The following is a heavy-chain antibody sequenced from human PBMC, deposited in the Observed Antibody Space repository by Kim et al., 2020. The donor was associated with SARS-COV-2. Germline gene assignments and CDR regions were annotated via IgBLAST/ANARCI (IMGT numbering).Heavy chain of an antibody. J-gene: IGHJ5*02. Sequence: SDTPTLKSRVTISRGKCRNQFSLKVSSVTAADTALYYCARDRSTPGWFDPWGQGTLVTVSS. CDR3: ARDRSTPGWFDP. V-gene: IGHV4-59*01. D-gene: IGHD2-2*01.